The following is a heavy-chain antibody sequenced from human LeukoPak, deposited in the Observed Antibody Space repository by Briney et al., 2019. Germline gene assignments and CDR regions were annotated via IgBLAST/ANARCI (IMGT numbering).Heavy chain of an antibody. Sequence: GESLRLSCAASGFTFSRHGMNWVRQAPGKGLEWVAFIQFDGKKKYYGDSVKGRFTISRDSSKNTLYLQMNSLRAEDTAVYYCAKATVGALDYWGQGTLVTVSS. CDR2: IQFDGKKK. CDR1: GFTFSRHG. CDR3: AKATVGALDY. D-gene: IGHD1-26*01. J-gene: IGHJ4*02. V-gene: IGHV3-30*02.